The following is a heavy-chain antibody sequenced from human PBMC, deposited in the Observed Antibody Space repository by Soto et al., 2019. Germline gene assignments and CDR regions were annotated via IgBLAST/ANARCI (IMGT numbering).Heavy chain of an antibody. Sequence: SETLSLTCTVSGSSINSSGYYWGWIRQPPGKGLEWIGSMFYGVSTYYNPSLKSRVTVSVDTSKNKFSLSLRSVTAADTAVYYCARLPSRHLVDYWGQGTLVTVCS. D-gene: IGHD3-3*02. CDR2: MFYGVST. V-gene: IGHV4-39*01. J-gene: IGHJ4*02. CDR1: GSSINSSGYY. CDR3: ARLPSRHLVDY.